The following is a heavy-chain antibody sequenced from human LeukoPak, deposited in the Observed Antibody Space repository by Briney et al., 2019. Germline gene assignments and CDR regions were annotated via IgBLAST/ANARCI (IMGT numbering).Heavy chain of an antibody. CDR1: DDSISDYY. CDR2: FHNSGTS. Sequence: PSETLSLTCTVSDDSISDYYRGWIRQPPGKGLEWIGYFHNSGTSTYNPSLKSRVTISADTSKNQFSLKLSSVTAADTAVYYCARGRGYYDFWSGYIDYWGQGTLVTVSS. V-gene: IGHV4-59*08. CDR3: ARGRGYYDFWSGYIDY. D-gene: IGHD3-3*01. J-gene: IGHJ4*02.